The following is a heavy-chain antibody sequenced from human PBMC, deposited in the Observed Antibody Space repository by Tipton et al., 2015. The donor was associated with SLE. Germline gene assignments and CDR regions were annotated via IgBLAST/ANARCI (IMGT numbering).Heavy chain of an antibody. V-gene: IGHV4-59*01. Sequence: TLSLTCTVSGGSISGYYWSWIRQPPGKGLEWSGYIYYSGSTNYNPSLKSRVTISVDTSKNQFSLKLSSVTAADTAVYYCARSSAARGYFDYWGQGTLVTVSS. CDR3: ARSSAARGYFDY. D-gene: IGHD6-6*01. CDR1: GGSISGYY. J-gene: IGHJ4*02. CDR2: IYYSGST.